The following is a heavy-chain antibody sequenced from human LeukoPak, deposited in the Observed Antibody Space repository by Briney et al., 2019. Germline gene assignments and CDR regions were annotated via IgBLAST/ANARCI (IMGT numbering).Heavy chain of an antibody. CDR1: GGSLSGYY. D-gene: IGHD3-10*01. Sequence: SETLSLTCAVYGGSLSGYYWSWIRQPPGKGLEWIGEINHSGSTYYIPSLKSRVTISLDTSKNHFSLKLSSVTAADTAVYYCASGAYGSGNDYWGQGTLVNVSS. CDR3: ASGAYGSGNDY. J-gene: IGHJ4*02. CDR2: INHSGST. V-gene: IGHV4-34*01.